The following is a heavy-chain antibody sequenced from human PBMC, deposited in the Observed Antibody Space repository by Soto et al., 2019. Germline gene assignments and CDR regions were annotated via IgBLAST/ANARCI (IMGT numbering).Heavy chain of an antibody. CDR3: ARGRITMVRGVPTYYFDY. Sequence: PSETLSLTCAVYGGSFSGYYWSWIRQPPGKGLEWIGEINHSGSTNYNPSLKSRVTISVDTSKNQFSLKLSSVTAADTAVYYCARGRITMVRGVPTYYFDYWGQGTLVTVSS. V-gene: IGHV4-34*01. J-gene: IGHJ4*02. CDR1: GGSFSGYY. D-gene: IGHD3-10*01. CDR2: INHSGST.